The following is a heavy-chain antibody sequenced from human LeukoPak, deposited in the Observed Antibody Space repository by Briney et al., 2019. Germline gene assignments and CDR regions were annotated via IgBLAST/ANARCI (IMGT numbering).Heavy chain of an antibody. Sequence: GGSLRLSCAASGFTFSSYAMHWVRQAPGKGLEWVAVISYDGSNKYYADSVKGRFTISRDNSKNTLYLQMNSLRAEDTAVYYCAKDFDLSSMFRQLGEGWFDPWGQGTLVTVSS. CDR3: AKDFDLSSMFRQLGEGWFDP. J-gene: IGHJ5*02. CDR1: GFTFSSYA. CDR2: ISYDGSNK. D-gene: IGHD3-10*01. V-gene: IGHV3-30-3*01.